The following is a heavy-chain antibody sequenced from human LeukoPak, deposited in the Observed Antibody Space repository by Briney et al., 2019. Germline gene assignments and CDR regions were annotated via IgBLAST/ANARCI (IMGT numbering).Heavy chain of an antibody. D-gene: IGHD6-19*01. V-gene: IGHV1-2*02. Sequence: SVKLSCKTSGSPFTVYYMHGGRQAPGQKLQRRRWINPNSGGTNFAQKFVGRVTMTTDTSTSTAYMELRSLRSDDTAVYYCARDLKIAVAGTDLGVDYWGQGTLVTVSS. J-gene: IGHJ4*02. CDR3: ARDLKIAVAGTDLGVDY. CDR1: GSPFTVYY. CDR2: INPNSGGT.